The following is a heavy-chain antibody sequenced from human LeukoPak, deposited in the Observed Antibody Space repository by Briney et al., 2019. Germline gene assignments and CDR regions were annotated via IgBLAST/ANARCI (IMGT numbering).Heavy chain of an antibody. CDR1: GFSFSAYS. J-gene: IGHJ4*02. Sequence: GGSLRLSCVASGFSFSAYSMNWVRQAPGKGLEWVSNINSGGDTMYYADSVEGRFTISRDNAKNSLSLQMNSLRAEDTAVYYCARYGSGSYYKDPLDYWGQGTLVTVSS. D-gene: IGHD3-10*01. CDR3: ARYGSGSYYKDPLDY. CDR2: INSGGDTM. V-gene: IGHV3-48*01.